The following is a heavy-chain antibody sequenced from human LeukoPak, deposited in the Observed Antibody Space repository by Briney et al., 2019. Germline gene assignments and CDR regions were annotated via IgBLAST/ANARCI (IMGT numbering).Heavy chain of an antibody. CDR3: ARASYGPIDY. CDR2: ISYDGSNK. CDR1: GFTFSNYC. Sequence: GRSLRLSCVASGFTFSNYCMHCVRQAPGKGLEWVALISYDGSNKYYADSVKCRFTISRDNSKNTLYLQMNSLRAEDTAVYYCARASYGPIDYWGQGTLVTVSS. V-gene: IGHV3-30*03. J-gene: IGHJ4*02. D-gene: IGHD5-18*01.